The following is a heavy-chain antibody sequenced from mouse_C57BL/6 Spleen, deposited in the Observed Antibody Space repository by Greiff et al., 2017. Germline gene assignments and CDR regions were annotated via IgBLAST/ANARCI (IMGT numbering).Heavy chain of an antibody. V-gene: IGHV5-12*01. J-gene: IGHJ1*03. Sequence: EVKLVESGGGLVQPGGSLKLSCAASGFTFSDYYMYWVRQTPEKRLEWVAYISNGGGSTYYPDTVKGRFTISRDNAKNTLYLQMSRLKSEDTAMYYCATVVERGYFDVWGTGTTVTVSS. CDR3: ATVVERGYFDV. CDR1: GFTFSDYY. D-gene: IGHD1-1*01. CDR2: ISNGGGST.